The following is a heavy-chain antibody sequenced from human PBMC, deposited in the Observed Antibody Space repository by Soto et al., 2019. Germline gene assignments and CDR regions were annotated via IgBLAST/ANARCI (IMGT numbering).Heavy chain of an antibody. D-gene: IGHD4-17*01. CDR3: ARARGAVTTLVDY. CDR1: GFTFTSYS. Sequence: EVQLVESGGGLVKPGGSLRLSCAASGFTFTSYSMNWVRQAPGKGLEWVSSISSSSSYIYHADSVKGRFTISRDNAKNSLYLQMSRLRAEDTAVYYCARARGAVTTLVDYWGQGTLVTVSS. V-gene: IGHV3-21*01. J-gene: IGHJ4*02. CDR2: ISSSSSYI.